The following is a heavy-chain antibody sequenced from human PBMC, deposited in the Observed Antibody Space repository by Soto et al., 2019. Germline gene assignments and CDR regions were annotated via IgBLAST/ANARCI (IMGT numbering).Heavy chain of an antibody. Sequence: EVQLVESGGGLVQPGGSLRLSCEASGFTFRNHDMHWVRQGTGKGLEWVSGISAAGDPDYADSVEGRFTISRENAQYSFSLQMNSLRGGDTAVYYCARTDSDFYGLDVWGQGTTVIVSS. CDR1: GFTFRNHD. CDR2: ISAAGDP. J-gene: IGHJ6*02. D-gene: IGHD5-18*01. V-gene: IGHV3-13*05. CDR3: ARTDSDFYGLDV.